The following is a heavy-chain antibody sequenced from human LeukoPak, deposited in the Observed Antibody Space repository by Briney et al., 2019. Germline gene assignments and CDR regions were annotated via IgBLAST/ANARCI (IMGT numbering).Heavy chain of an antibody. J-gene: IGHJ4*02. CDR2: IYYSGST. V-gene: IGHV4-31*03. CDR1: GGSISSGGYY. CDR3: ERGGGSGYDSGYYDY. Sequence: SQTLSLTCTVSGGSISSGGYYWSWIRQHPGKGLEWIGYIYYSGSTYYHPSLKSRVTISVDTSKNQFSLKLSSVTAADTAVYYCERGGGSGYDSGYYDYWGQGTLVTVSS. D-gene: IGHD5-12*01.